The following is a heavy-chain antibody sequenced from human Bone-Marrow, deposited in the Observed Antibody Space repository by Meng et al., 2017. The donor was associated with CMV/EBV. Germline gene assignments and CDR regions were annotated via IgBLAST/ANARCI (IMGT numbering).Heavy chain of an antibody. D-gene: IGHD3-3*01. Sequence: GSLRLSCAVYGGSFSGYYWSWIRQPPGKGLEWIGEINHSGSTNYNPSLKSRVTISVDTSKNQFSLKLSSVTAADTAVYYCAREFGPGYDFWSGNNWFDPWGQGTLVTVSS. CDR3: AREFGPGYDFWSGNNWFDP. CDR2: INHSGST. J-gene: IGHJ5*02. V-gene: IGHV4-34*01. CDR1: GGSFSGYY.